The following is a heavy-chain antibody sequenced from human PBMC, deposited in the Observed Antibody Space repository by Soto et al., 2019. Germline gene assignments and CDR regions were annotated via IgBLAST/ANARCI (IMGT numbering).Heavy chain of an antibody. D-gene: IGHD6-19*01. CDR3: AREIAVTGTKAFDI. CDR2: INPNSGGT. J-gene: IGHJ3*02. CDR1: GYTFTGYY. V-gene: IGHV1-2*04. Sequence: ASVKVSCKASGYTFTGYYMHWVRQAPGQGLEWMGWINPNSGGTRYAQKFQGCVTVTRDTSISTAYMELSRLSSDDTAIYFCAREIAVTGTKAFDIWGQGTMVTVSS.